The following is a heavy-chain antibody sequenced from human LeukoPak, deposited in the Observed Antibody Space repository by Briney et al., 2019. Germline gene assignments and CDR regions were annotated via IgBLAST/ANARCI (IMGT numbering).Heavy chain of an antibody. Sequence: SETLSLTCAVYGGSFSGYYWSWIRQPPGKGLEWIGEINHSGSTNYNPSLKSRVTISVDTSKDQFSLKLSSVTAADTAVYYCARGEGYCSSTSCYRRHYYCMDVWGKGTTVTVSS. CDR1: GGSFSGYY. CDR3: ARGEGYCSSTSCYRRHYYCMDV. D-gene: IGHD2-2*02. V-gene: IGHV4-34*01. J-gene: IGHJ6*03. CDR2: INHSGST.